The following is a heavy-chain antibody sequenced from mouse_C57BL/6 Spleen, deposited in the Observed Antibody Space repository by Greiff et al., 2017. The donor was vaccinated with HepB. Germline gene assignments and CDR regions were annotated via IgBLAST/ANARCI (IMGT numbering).Heavy chain of an antibody. Sequence: QVQLQQSGAELVMPGASVKLYCKASGYTFTSYWMHWVKQRPGQGLEWIGEIDPYDSYTNYNQKFKGKSTLTVDKSSSPAYMQLSSLTSEDSAVYYCARDDYDWFAYWGQGTLFTVSA. D-gene: IGHD2-4*01. J-gene: IGHJ3*01. CDR3: ARDDYDWFAY. V-gene: IGHV1-69*01. CDR2: IDPYDSYT. CDR1: GYTFTSYW.